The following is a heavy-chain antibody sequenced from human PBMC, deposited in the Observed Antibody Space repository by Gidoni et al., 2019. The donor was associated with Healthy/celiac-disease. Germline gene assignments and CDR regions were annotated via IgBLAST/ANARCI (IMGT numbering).Heavy chain of an antibody. CDR1: GLPFSSYA. J-gene: IGHJ4*02. CDR3: AKTTLAGIMQWLENDY. Sequence: EVQLLESGGGLVQPGGSLRLSCAASGLPFSSYAMSWVRQAPGKGMEWVSAISGSGGSTYYADSVKGRFTISRDNSKNTLYLQMNSLRAEDTAVYYCAKTTLAGIMQWLENDYWGQGTLVTVSS. CDR2: ISGSGGST. D-gene: IGHD6-19*01. V-gene: IGHV3-23*01.